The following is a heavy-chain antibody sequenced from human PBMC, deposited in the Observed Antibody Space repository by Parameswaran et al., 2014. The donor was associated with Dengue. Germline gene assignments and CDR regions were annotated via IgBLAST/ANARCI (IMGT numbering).Heavy chain of an antibody. V-gene: IGHV3-73*01. CDR3: TSAGGDFLLSWWFDP. D-gene: IGHD4-17*01. CDR2: IRSKANSYAT. Sequence: VRQAPGRLEWVGRIRSKANSYATAYAASVKGRFTISRDDSKNTAYLQMNSLKTEDTAVYYCTSAGGDFLLSWWFDPWGQGTLVTVSS. J-gene: IGHJ5*02.